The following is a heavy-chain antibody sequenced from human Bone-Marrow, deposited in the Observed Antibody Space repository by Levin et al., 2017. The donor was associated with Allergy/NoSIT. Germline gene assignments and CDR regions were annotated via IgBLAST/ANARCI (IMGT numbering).Heavy chain of an antibody. J-gene: IGHJ4*02. Sequence: ASVKVSCKASGYSFTGYHMHWVRQVPGQGLEWMGWINVNSGGTNYAQRFQGRVTMTRDTSINTAYIELSRLRSDDTALYYCARVGSGDFSFDFWGQGTLVTVSS. CDR3: ARVGSGDFSFDF. D-gene: IGHD3-10*01. CDR1: GYSFTGYH. V-gene: IGHV1-2*02. CDR2: INVNSGGT.